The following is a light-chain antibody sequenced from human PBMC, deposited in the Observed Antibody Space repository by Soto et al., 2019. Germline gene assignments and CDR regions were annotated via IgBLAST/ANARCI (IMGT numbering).Light chain of an antibody. Sequence: EIVLTQSPGTLSLSPGERATLSCRSSQSVSSSYLAWYQQKPGQAPRLLMFGTSNRATDIPDRFGGSGSGTDFTLTISRLEPEDFAVYYCQQYNNWPPWTFGQGTKVDIK. V-gene: IGKV3-20*01. J-gene: IGKJ1*01. CDR1: QSVSSSY. CDR3: QQYNNWPPWT. CDR2: GTS.